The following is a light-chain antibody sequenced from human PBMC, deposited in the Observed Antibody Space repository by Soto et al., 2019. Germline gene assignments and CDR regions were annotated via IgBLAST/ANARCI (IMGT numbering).Light chain of an antibody. J-gene: IGKJ2*01. CDR3: QQSYSTPLYT. Sequence: DIQMTQSPSSLSASVGDRVTITCRASQSIDNYLNWYQQKPGKAPKLMIYAASNLQSGVPSRFSGSGSETDFTLTVSSLQPEDSATYYGQQSYSTPLYTFGQGTKLEIK. CDR1: QSIDNY. V-gene: IGKV1-39*01. CDR2: AAS.